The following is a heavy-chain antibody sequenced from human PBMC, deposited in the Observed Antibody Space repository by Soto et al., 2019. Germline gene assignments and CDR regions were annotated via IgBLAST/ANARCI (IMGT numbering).Heavy chain of an antibody. CDR3: ANRNYDSSGYYYTF. Sequence: GGSLRLSCAASGFTFSSYAMSWVRQAPGKGLEWVSAISGSGGSTYYADSVKGRFTISRDNSKNTLYLQMNSLRAEDTAVYYCANRNYDSSGYYYTFWGQGTLVTVSS. D-gene: IGHD3-22*01. CDR2: ISGSGGST. CDR1: GFTFSSYA. V-gene: IGHV3-23*01. J-gene: IGHJ4*02.